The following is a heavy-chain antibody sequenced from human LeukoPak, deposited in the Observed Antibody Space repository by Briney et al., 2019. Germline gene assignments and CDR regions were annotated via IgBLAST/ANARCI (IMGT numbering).Heavy chain of an antibody. CDR2: ISGRGGSI. J-gene: IGHJ4*02. V-gene: IGHV3-23*01. CDR1: GFMFSNYD. CDR3: VSGGSGYFTH. Sequence: GGSLRLSCAAASGFMFSNYDMSWVRQAPGKGPEWVSGISGRGGSIYYADSVEGRFTISRDNAKNTLYLQLNSLRAEDTAVYYCVSGGSGYFTHWGQGTLVTVSS. D-gene: IGHD3-3*01.